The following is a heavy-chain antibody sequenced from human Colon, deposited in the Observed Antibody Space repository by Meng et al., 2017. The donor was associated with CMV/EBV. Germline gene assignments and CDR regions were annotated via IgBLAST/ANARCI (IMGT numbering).Heavy chain of an antibody. CDR2: IRSKTHGGTT. CDR3: ATERYCTNGVCSPLPYFDY. Sequence: EVQLVEFGGDLVQPGGCLRRSFAASGFTVTNVWMAWVRQAPGKGLEWVGRIRSKTHGGTTDYAAPVKGRFTISRDDSENTLYLQMNSLQTEDTAVYFCATERYCTNGVCSPLPYFDYWGQGSLVTVSS. CDR1: GFTVTNVW. V-gene: IGHV3-15*01. D-gene: IGHD2-8*01. J-gene: IGHJ4*02.